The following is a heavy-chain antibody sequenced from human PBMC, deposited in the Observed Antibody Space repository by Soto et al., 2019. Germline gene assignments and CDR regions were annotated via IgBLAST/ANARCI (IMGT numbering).Heavy chain of an antibody. CDR1: GGSFSGYY. J-gene: IGHJ4*02. D-gene: IGHD2-15*01. Sequence: QVQLQQWGAGLLKPSETLSLTCAVYGGSFSGYYWSWIRQPPGKGLEWIGEINHSGSTNYNPSLKSRVTISVDTSKNQFSLKLSSVTAADTAVYYCAREGYCSGGSCYSRTLDYWGQGTLVTVSS. CDR2: INHSGST. CDR3: AREGYCSGGSCYSRTLDY. V-gene: IGHV4-34*01.